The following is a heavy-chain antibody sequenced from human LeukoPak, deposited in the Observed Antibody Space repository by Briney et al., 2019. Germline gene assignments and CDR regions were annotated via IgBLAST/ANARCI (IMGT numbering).Heavy chain of an antibody. CDR1: GFTFSSYA. D-gene: IGHD1-26*01. CDR2: ISYDGSNK. V-gene: IGHV3-30*01. CDR3: ARAPGSYYDYYFDY. Sequence: GGSLRLSCAASGFTFSSYAMRWVRQAPCKGLEWVAVISYDGSNKYYADSVKGRFTISRDNSKNTLYLQMNSLRAEDTAVYYCARAPGSYYDYYFDYWGQGTLVTVSS. J-gene: IGHJ4*02.